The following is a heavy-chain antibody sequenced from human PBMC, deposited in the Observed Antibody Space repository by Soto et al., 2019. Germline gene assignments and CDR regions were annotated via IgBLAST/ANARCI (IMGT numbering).Heavy chain of an antibody. Sequence: EVQMVESGGGLVQPGGSLRLSCATSGFTFSSYWMSWVRQAPGKGLEWVANIKQDGSEKYYVDSVKGRFTISRDNARNSLYLQMNSLRAEDTAMYYCAKTFERGGYDWCVDYWGQGTLVTVSS. V-gene: IGHV3-7*03. CDR3: AKTFERGGYDWCVDY. CDR1: GFTFSSYW. D-gene: IGHD5-12*01. CDR2: IKQDGSEK. J-gene: IGHJ4*02.